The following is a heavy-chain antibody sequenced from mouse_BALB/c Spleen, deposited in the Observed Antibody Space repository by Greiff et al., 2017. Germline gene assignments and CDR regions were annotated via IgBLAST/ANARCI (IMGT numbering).Heavy chain of an antibody. D-gene: IGHD1-1*02. CDR2: IYPGNGDT. CDR1: GYTFTSYN. V-gene: IGHV1-12*01. CDR3: AKGWSFAY. Sequence: VQLQQSGAELVKPGASVKMSCKASGYTFTSYNMHWVKQTPGQGLEWIGAIYPGNGDTSYNQKFKGKATLTADKSSSTAYMQLSSLTSEDSAVYYCAKGWSFAYWGQGTLVTVSA. J-gene: IGHJ3*01.